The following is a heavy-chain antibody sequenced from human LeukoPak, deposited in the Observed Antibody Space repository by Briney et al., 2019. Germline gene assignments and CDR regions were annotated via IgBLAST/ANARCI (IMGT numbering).Heavy chain of an antibody. V-gene: IGHV4-61*01. D-gene: IGHD3-10*01. CDR2: IYYSGST. J-gene: IGHJ4*02. CDR3: ARDTRGITMVRGVGDFDY. CDR1: GGSISSSSYY. Sequence: SETLSLTCTVSGGSISSSSYYWGWIRQPPGKGLEWIGYIYYSGSTNYNPSLKSRVTISVDTSKNQFSLKLSSVTAADTAVYYCARDTRGITMVRGVGDFDYWGQGTLVTVSS.